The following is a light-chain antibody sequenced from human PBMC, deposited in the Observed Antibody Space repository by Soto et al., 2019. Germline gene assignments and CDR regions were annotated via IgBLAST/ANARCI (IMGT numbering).Light chain of an antibody. CDR2: SAS. Sequence: VLYQSPGALSLNKGERATLSCRASQSVSNSHLAWYQQKPGQAPRLLIYSASSRATGIPDRFSGSGSGTDFTLSISRLEPEDFAVYYCHQYGSSSITFGQGTRLEVK. CDR1: QSVSNSH. V-gene: IGKV3-20*01. J-gene: IGKJ5*01. CDR3: HQYGSSSIT.